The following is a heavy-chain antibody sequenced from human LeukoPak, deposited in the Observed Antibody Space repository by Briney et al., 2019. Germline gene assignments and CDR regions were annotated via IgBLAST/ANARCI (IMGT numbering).Heavy chain of an antibody. V-gene: IGHV3-30-3*01. Sequence: GGSLRLSCAASGFTFSSYAMHWVRQAPGKGLEWVAVISYDGSNKYYADSVKGRFTISRDNSKNTLYLQMNSLRSDDTAVYYCATTYSSSWYYFDYWGQGTLVTVSS. CDR2: ISYDGSNK. J-gene: IGHJ4*02. D-gene: IGHD6-13*01. CDR3: ATTYSSSWYYFDY. CDR1: GFTFSSYA.